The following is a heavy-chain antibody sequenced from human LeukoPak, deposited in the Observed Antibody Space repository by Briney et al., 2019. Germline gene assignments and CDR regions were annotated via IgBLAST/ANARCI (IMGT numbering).Heavy chain of an antibody. D-gene: IGHD3-22*01. J-gene: IGHJ4*02. Sequence: GASVKVSCKASGYIFVNFGISWARQAPRQGLEWVGWISAYNGNTNYAQKFRGRVTMTTDTSTNTAYMELRNLGSDDTAMYFCARDSSAYTRHFDYWGQGSLVTVSS. CDR3: ARDSSAYTRHFDY. V-gene: IGHV1-18*01. CDR2: ISAYNGNT. CDR1: GYIFVNFG.